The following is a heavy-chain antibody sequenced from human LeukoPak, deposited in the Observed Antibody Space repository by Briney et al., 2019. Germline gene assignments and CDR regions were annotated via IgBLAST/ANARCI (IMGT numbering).Heavy chain of an antibody. CDR2: IKSDGTST. D-gene: IGHD3-22*01. V-gene: IGHV3-74*01. Sequence: GSLRLSCAASGFTFSSYWMHWVRQAPGKGLVWVSRIKSDGTSTSYADSVKGRFTISRDNAKNTLYLQMNSLRAEDTAVYYCARDQRHDGSGSPLDYWGQGTLATVSS. J-gene: IGHJ4*02. CDR1: GFTFSSYW. CDR3: ARDQRHDGSGSPLDY.